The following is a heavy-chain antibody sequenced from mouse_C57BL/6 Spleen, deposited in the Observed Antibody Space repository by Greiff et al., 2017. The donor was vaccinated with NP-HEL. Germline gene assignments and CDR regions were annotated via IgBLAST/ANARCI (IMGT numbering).Heavy chain of an antibody. CDR1: GYTFTDYY. D-gene: IGHD1-1*02. Sequence: EVQLQQSGPELVKPGASVKISCKASGYTFTDYYMNWVKQSHGKSLEWIGDINPNNGGTSYNQKFKGKATLTVDKSSSTAYMELRSLTSEDSAVYYCARQGLVGGYPYYYAMDYWGQGTSVTVSS. CDR3: ARQGLVGGYPYYYAMDY. CDR2: INPNNGGT. V-gene: IGHV1-26*01. J-gene: IGHJ4*01.